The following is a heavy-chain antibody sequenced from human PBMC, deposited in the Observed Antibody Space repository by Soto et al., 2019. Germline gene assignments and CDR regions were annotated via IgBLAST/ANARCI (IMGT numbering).Heavy chain of an antibody. CDR3: AKFPSNYEENFDY. D-gene: IGHD4-4*01. CDR2: ISGSGGST. Sequence: GGSLRLSCAASGFTFSSYAMSWVRQAPGKGLEWVSAISGSGGSTYYADSVKGRFTISRDNSKNTLYLQMNSLRAEDTAIYYCAKFPSNYEENFDYWGQGTLVTVSS. CDR1: GFTFSSYA. V-gene: IGHV3-23*01. J-gene: IGHJ4*02.